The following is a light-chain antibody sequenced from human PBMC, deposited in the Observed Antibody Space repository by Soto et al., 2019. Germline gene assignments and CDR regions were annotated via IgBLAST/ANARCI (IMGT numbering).Light chain of an antibody. V-gene: IGKV1-39*01. CDR1: QTISSY. CDR3: QQSYSAVT. CDR2: SAS. Sequence: DIQMTQSPSSLSASVGDRVTITCRASQTISSYLNWYQQKPGKAPKLLIYSASTLQSGVTSRFTGSGSGTDFTLTISSLQPEDFATYYCQQSYSAVTFGGGTKVDIK. J-gene: IGKJ4*01.